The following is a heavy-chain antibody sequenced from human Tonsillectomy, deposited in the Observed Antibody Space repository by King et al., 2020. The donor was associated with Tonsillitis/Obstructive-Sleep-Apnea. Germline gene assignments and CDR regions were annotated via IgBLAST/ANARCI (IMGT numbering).Heavy chain of an antibody. CDR3: ARRIGDDYVWGSYRYSHDAFDI. J-gene: IGHJ3*02. CDR1: GGSFSGYY. D-gene: IGHD3-16*02. CDR2: INHSGST. Sequence: VQLQQWGAGLLKPSETLSLTCAVYGGSFSGYYWSWIRQPPGKGLEWIGEINHSGSTNYNPSLKSRVTISVNTSTNQFSLKLSSVTAADTAVYYCARRIGDDYVWGSYRYSHDAFDIWGQGTMVTVSS. V-gene: IGHV4-34*01.